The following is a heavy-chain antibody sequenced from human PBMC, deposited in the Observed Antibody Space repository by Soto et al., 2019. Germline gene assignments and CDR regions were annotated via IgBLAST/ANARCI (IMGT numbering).Heavy chain of an antibody. CDR3: ARLPFPWGWFEP. D-gene: IGHD3-16*01. V-gene: IGHV3-11*01. CDR2: ITGSGRTI. CDR1: GIVFSDY. Sequence: QVQLVESGGGLVKPGGSLRLSCAASGIVFSDYMSWVRQAPGKGLEWLSYITGSGRTIYSADSVKGRFTTSRDNATNSLYLQMNNVRTEDTAVYYCARLPFPWGWFEPWGQGTLVTVSS. J-gene: IGHJ5*02.